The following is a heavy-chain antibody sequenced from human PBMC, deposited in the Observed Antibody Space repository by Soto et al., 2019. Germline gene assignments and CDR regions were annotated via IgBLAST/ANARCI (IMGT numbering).Heavy chain of an antibody. V-gene: IGHV3-74*01. CDR2: IYNDGTYS. CDR3: TRGPRPISTGTGAY. D-gene: IGHD3-10*01. CDR1: GFIFKMYW. Sequence: QPGGSLRLSCAASGFIFKMYWMHWVRQSPGKGLVWISRIYNDGTYSDYADSVRGRFTISRDNVNDTLYLQMNNLRAEDSGRDYCTRGPRPISTGTGAYWGQGTQVTVSS. J-gene: IGHJ4*02.